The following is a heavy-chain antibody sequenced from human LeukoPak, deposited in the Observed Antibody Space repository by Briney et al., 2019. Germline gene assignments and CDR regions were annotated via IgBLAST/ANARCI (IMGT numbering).Heavy chain of an antibody. CDR1: GYYFTNFW. V-gene: IGHV5-51*01. D-gene: IGHD2-15*01. CDR3: AWWRSHGLEGDY. Sequence: GEYLQIFCCTSGYYFTNFWIGWVRQMPGQGLEGMGIIYPGDSETRYNPSFQRQVTISLDKAVSNTYLQWSSLRAWDAAMYYCAWWRSHGLEGDYWGQGTRVTVSS. J-gene: IGHJ4*02. CDR2: IYPGDSET.